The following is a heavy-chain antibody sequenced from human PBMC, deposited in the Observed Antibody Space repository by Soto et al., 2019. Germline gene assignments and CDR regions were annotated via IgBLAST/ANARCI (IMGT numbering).Heavy chain of an antibody. J-gene: IGHJ4*02. D-gene: IGHD6-19*01. CDR2: IYWDDDK. CDR3: AHIVVAGLGYYFDY. V-gene: IGHV2-5*02. Sequence: QITLKESGPTLVKPTQTLTLTCTFSGFSLSSTMMAVGWIRQPPGKALEWLALIYWDDDKRYSPFLKSRLTITKDTYKNQVVLTMSNMDPVDTARYYCAHIVVAGLGYYFDYWGQGTLVTVSS. CDR1: GFSLSSTMMA.